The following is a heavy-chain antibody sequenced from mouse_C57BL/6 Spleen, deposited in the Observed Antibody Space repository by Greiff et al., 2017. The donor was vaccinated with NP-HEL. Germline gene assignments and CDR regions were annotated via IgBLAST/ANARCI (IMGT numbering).Heavy chain of an antibody. CDR2: INPYNGGT. CDR3: ARRGSNEYSQGAY. D-gene: IGHD2-5*01. J-gene: IGHJ3*01. Sequence: EVQLQQSGPVLVKPGASVKMSCKASGYTFTDYYMNWVKQSHGKSLEWIGVINPYNGGTSYNQKFKGKATLTVDKSSSTAYMELNSLTSEDSAVYYCARRGSNEYSQGAYWGQGTLVTVSA. CDR1: GYTFTDYY. V-gene: IGHV1-19*01.